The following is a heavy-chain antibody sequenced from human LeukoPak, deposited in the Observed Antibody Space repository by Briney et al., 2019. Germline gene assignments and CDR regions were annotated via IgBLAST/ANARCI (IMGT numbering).Heavy chain of an antibody. Sequence: GGSLRLSCAASGFTFSSYAMSWVRQAPGKGLEGVSAISGSGGSTYYADSVKGRFTISRDNSKNTLYLQMNSLRAEDTAVYYCAKRRATGVAGYIDYWGQGTLVTVSS. CDR3: AKRRATGVAGYIDY. V-gene: IGHV3-23*01. D-gene: IGHD6-19*01. J-gene: IGHJ4*02. CDR2: ISGSGGST. CDR1: GFTFSSYA.